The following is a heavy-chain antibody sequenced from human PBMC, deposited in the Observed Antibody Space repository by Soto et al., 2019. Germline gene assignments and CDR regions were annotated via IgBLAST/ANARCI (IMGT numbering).Heavy chain of an antibody. J-gene: IGHJ4*02. V-gene: IGHV3-23*01. CDR3: AKYSRWGVISSTHDH. Sequence: EVQLLESGGGLVQPGGSLRLSCVVSGFTFSSSPMSWVRRAPGKGLEWVSGINGGDDSEHYSESVRGRFTITRDNSKKTKLQQMNSLRAEDTAIYYCAKYSRWGVISSTHDHWGQGTLVTVSS. CDR2: INGGDDSE. D-gene: IGHD6-6*01. CDR1: GFTFSSSP.